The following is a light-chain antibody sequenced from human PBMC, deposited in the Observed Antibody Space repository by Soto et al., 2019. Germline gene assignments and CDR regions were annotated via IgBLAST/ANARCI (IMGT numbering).Light chain of an antibody. J-gene: IGKJ4*01. CDR1: QSVNNH. CDR2: DAS. V-gene: IGKV3-15*01. CDR3: HQYNNWPPT. Sequence: ERVMTQSPATLSVSPGERATLSCRASQSVNNHLAWYQQKPGQAPRLLIFDASTRATGIPARFSGSGSGTDVTLSINSLQSEDFAVYDCHQYNNWPPTFGGGTKVESK.